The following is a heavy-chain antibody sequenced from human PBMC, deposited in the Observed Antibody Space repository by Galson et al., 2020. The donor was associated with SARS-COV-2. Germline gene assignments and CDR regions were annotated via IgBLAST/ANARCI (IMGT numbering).Heavy chain of an antibody. CDR2: IYTSGST. Sequence: SETLSLTCTVSGGSISSGSYYWSWIRQPAGKGLEWIGHIYTSGSTNYNPSLKSRVTISVDTSKNQFSLKLSSVTAADTAVYYCARDPQLELRSLYYYYGMDVWGQGTTVTVSS. CDR3: ARDPQLELRSLYYYYGMDV. V-gene: IGHV4-61*09. J-gene: IGHJ6*02. CDR1: GGSISSGSYY. D-gene: IGHD1-7*01.